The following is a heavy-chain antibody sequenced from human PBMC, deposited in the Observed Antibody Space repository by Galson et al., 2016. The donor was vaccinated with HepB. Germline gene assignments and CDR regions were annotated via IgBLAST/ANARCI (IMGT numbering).Heavy chain of an antibody. J-gene: IGHJ1*01. CDR2: IKQDGSEK. V-gene: IGHV3-7*03. CDR3: AQYYYDSSGYIEYFQN. CDR1: GFSISTYW. D-gene: IGHD3-22*01. Sequence: SLRLSCAASGFSISTYWMSWVRQVPGKGLEWVANIKQDGSEKYYVDSVKGRFTISRENVKKSLFLQMNSLRAEDTAVYYCAQYYYDSSGYIEYFQNWGQGSRVTVSS.